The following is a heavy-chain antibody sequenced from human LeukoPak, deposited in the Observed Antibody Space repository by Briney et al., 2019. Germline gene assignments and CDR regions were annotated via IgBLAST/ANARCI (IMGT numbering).Heavy chain of an antibody. J-gene: IGHJ6*03. CDR3: ARRGYGSGSYYKGPRYYYYMDV. CDR1: GGSFSGYY. D-gene: IGHD3-10*01. V-gene: IGHV4-34*01. CDR2: INHSGST. Sequence: PSETLSLTCAVYGGSFSGYYWSWIRQPPGKGLEWIGEINHSGSTNYNPSLKSRVTISVDTSKNQFSLKLSSVTAADTAVYYCARRGYGSGSYYKGPRYYYYMDVWGKGTTVTISS.